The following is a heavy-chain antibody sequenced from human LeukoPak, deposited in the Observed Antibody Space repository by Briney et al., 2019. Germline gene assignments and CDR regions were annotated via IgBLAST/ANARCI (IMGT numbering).Heavy chain of an antibody. V-gene: IGHV4-59*01. CDR2: IYYSGST. Sequence: SETLSLTCTVSGGSISSYYWIWIRQPPGKGLEWIGYIYYSGSTNYNPSLKSRVTISVDTSKNQFSLKLSSVTAADTAVYYCARIHGGGWYYFDYWGQGTLVTVCS. J-gene: IGHJ4*02. CDR3: ARIHGGGWYYFDY. D-gene: IGHD6-19*01. CDR1: GGSISSYY.